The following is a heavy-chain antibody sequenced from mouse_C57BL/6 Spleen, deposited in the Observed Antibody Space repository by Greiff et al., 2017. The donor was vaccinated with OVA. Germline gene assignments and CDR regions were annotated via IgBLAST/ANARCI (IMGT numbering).Heavy chain of an antibody. CDR1: GYTFTDYY. D-gene: IGHD1-1*01. V-gene: IGHV1-26*01. J-gene: IGHJ4*01. CDR3: ARYTTTVAYYAMDY. CDR2: INPNNGGT. Sequence: EVQLQQSGPELVKPGASVKISCKASGYTFTDYYMNWVKQSHGKSLEWIGDINPNNGGTSYNQKFKGKATLTVDKSSSTAYMELRSLTSEDSAVYYCARYTTTVAYYAMDYWGQGTSVTVSS.